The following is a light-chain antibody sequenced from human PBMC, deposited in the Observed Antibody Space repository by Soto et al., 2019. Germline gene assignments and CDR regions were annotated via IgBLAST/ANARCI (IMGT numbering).Light chain of an antibody. Sequence: EVVLTQSPGTLSLSPGEGATLSCRANQAINSNYVAWYKQKPGQSPRLLIYGASSRVTGIPDRFSGSGSGTDFTLTISRLEPEDFAVYYCHQYDSWTFGQGTKVDIK. CDR3: HQYDSWT. J-gene: IGKJ1*01. V-gene: IGKV3-20*01. CDR2: GAS. CDR1: QAINSNY.